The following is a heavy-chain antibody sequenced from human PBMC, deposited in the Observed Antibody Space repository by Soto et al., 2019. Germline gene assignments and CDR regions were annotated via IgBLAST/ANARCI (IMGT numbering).Heavy chain of an antibody. CDR1: GGNFNDYA. Sequence: QVQMVQSGAEVKKPGSSVKLSCRASGGNFNDYAFSWVRQAPGQGLQWLGGIILPLGTPHYAQIFQGRVTIPEDGSTSTVYTELCSLRLDDTAVYYCGLYCTNTTCQGGYYLDYGGQGTPVTVSS. V-gene: IGHV1-69*01. CDR3: GLYCTNTTCQGGYYLDY. J-gene: IGHJ4*02. D-gene: IGHD2-8*01. CDR2: IILPLGTP.